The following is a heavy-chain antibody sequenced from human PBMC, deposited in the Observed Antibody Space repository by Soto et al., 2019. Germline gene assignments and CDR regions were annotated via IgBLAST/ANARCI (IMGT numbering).Heavy chain of an antibody. V-gene: IGHV4-30-2*01. Sequence: PSETLSLSCALSGCSISSGGYSWSWIRQPPGKGLEWIGYIYHSGSTYYNPSLKSRVTISVDRSKNQFSLKLSSVTAADTAVYYCARVPSPWGQGTLVTVSS. CDR2: IYHSGST. CDR3: ARVPSP. J-gene: IGHJ5*02. CDR1: GCSISSGGYS.